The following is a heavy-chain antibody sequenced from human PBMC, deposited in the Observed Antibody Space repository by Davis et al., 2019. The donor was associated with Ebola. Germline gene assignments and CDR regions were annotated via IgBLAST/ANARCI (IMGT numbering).Heavy chain of an antibody. CDR1: GDSFSDHY. CDR2: VSHSGNT. J-gene: IGHJ5*02. CDR3: AGLDIVVVPISPTDWFDP. D-gene: IGHD2-2*03. V-gene: IGHV4-34*01. Sequence: PSETLSLTCAISGDSFSDHYLSWIPQSPGKGLEWLGEVSHSGNTTYNPSLRSRVTISVDTSRNQISLKLTSVTAADTAVYYCAGLDIVVVPISPTDWFDPWGQGTLVTVSS.